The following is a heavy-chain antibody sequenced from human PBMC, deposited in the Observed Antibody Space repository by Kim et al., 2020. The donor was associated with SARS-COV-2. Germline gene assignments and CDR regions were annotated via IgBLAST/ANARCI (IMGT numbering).Heavy chain of an antibody. CDR3: ARAPPYYYGSGSYGPDY. D-gene: IGHD3-10*01. J-gene: IGHJ4*02. V-gene: IGHV4-34*01. CDR1: GGSFSGYY. Sequence: SETLSLTCAVYGGSFSGYYWSWIRQPPGKGLEWIGEINHSGSTNYNPSPKSRVTISVDTSKNQFSLKLSSVTAADKAVYYCARAPPYYYGSGSYGPDYWGQGTLVTVSS. CDR2: INHSGST.